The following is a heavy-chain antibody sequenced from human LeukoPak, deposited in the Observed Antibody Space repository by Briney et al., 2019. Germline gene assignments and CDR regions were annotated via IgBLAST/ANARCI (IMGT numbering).Heavy chain of an antibody. J-gene: IGHJ4*02. D-gene: IGHD3-9*01. V-gene: IGHV4-30-2*01. CDR3: ARGGYYDILTGYYRPLDY. CDR1: GGSISSGGYS. Sequence: SETLSLTCTVSGGSISSGGYSWSWIRQPPGKGLEWIGYIYHSGSTYYNPSLKSRVTISVDRSKNQFSLKLSSVTAADTAVYYCARGGYYDILTGYYRPLDYWGQGTLVTVSS. CDR2: IYHSGST.